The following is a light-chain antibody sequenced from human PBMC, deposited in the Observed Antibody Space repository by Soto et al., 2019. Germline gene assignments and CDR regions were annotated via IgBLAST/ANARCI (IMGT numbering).Light chain of an antibody. CDR3: QQRSNWPPLT. V-gene: IGKV3-11*01. CDR2: DAS. Sequence: EIVLTQSPATLSLSPGERATLSCRASQSVSSYLAWSQQKPGQAPRLLIYDASHRATGIPARFSGIGSATHFPLTITSLEPADFALFYCQQRSNWPPLTFGGGTKVEIK. CDR1: QSVSSY. J-gene: IGKJ4*01.